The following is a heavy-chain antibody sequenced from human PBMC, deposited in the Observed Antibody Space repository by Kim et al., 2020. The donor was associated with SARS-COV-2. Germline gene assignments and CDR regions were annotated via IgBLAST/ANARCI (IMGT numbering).Heavy chain of an antibody. D-gene: IGHD3-3*01. CDR3: ARDPTIFPSHYYYGMDV. V-gene: IGHV3-21*01. J-gene: IGHJ6*02. CDR1: GFTFSSYS. CDR2: ISSSSSYI. Sequence: GGSLRLSCAASGFTFSSYSMNWVRQAPGKGLEWVSSISSSSSYIYYADSVKGRFTISRDNAKNSLYLQMNSLRAEDTAVYYCARDPTIFPSHYYYGMDVWGQGTTVTVSS.